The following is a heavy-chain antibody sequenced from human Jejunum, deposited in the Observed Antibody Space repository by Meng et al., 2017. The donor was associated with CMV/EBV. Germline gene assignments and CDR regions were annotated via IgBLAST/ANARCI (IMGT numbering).Heavy chain of an antibody. J-gene: IGHJ4*02. D-gene: IGHD3-16*01. CDR3: ASGGAGMILDY. CDR1: SCSSDW. CDR2: IDSDERNTSDESKT. Sequence: SCSSDWMHWVRQAPGKGLVWVERIDSDERNTSDESKTRYADSVKGRFTISRDNAKNTLYLQMNSLRADDTAVYYCASGGAGMILDYWGQGTLVTVSS. V-gene: IGHV3-74*01.